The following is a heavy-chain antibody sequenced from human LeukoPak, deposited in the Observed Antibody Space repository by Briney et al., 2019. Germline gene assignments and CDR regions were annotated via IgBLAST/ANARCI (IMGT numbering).Heavy chain of an antibody. J-gene: IGHJ4*02. CDR1: GFTLEDYG. CDR3: ARGRGAVAGTGLGY. V-gene: IGHV3-20*04. D-gene: IGHD6-19*01. CDR2: INWNGGST. Sequence: GGSLRLSCTACGFTLEDYGMSWPRDAPEKGLEWGSGINWNGGSTGYADSVKGRFTISRDNAKNSLYLQMSSLRAEDTALYYCARGRGAVAGTGLGYWGQGTLVTVSS.